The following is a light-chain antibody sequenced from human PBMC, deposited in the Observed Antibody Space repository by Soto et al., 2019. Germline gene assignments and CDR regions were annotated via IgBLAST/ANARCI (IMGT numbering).Light chain of an antibody. J-gene: IGKJ2*01. CDR3: QQSFGPPYT. CDR1: QSLGRR. Sequence: DIQMTQSPSSLSASVGDRVTITCRASQSLGRRLTWYQQKPGEAPKLLIYETSNLRNGVPSRFSGSGSETDFTLTINSLQPEDFATYYCQQSFGPPYTFGQGTKLE. V-gene: IGKV1-39*01. CDR2: ETS.